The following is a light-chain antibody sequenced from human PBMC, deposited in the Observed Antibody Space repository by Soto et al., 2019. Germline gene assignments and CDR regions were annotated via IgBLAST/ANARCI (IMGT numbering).Light chain of an antibody. CDR2: GAS. Sequence: EIVMTQSPDTLSVSPGERVSLSCRASQSAGTSLAWYQQKPGQAPRLLIYGASTRATGIPARFSGSGSGTESTLTISTLQSEDVAVYYCQQRFSWPRTFGQGTKVEI. CDR3: QQRFSWPRT. CDR1: QSAGTS. V-gene: IGKV3D-15*01. J-gene: IGKJ1*01.